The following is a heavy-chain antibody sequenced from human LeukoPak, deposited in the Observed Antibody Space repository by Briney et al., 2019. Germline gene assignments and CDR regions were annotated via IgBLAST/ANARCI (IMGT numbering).Heavy chain of an antibody. Sequence: GGSLRLSCAASGFTVSSNYMSWVRQAPGKGLEWVAFIRSGAGSKYYADSVKGRFTISRDNSKNTVYLQMNSLRTEDTAVYFCAKDSYYSLVRGVLSFDYWGQGALVTVSS. CDR3: AKDSYYSLVRGVLSFDY. CDR1: GFTVSSNY. CDR2: IRSGAGSK. J-gene: IGHJ4*02. D-gene: IGHD3-10*01. V-gene: IGHV3-30*02.